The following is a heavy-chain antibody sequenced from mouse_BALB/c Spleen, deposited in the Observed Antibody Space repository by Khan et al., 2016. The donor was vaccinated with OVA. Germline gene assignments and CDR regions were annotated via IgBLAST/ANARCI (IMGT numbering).Heavy chain of an antibody. V-gene: IGHV9-3*02. CDR3: AKKGYFDY. CDR1: GYTFTNYG. Sequence: QIQLVQSGPELKKPGETVKISCKASGYTFTNYGMNWVKQAPGKGLKWMGWINTNTGEPTYAEEFKGRFAFSLETSASPAYLQINNLKNEDTATYSCAKKGYFDYWGQGTTLTVSS. J-gene: IGHJ2*01. CDR2: INTNTGEP.